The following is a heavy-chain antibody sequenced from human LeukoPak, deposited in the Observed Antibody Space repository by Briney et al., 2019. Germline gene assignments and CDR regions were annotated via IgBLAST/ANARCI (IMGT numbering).Heavy chain of an antibody. CDR1: GYSISSGYY. CDR2: IYHSGST. D-gene: IGHD3-22*01. J-gene: IGHJ3*02. CDR3: ARQEVRYYDSSGYLPNHPDI. Sequence: PSETLSLTCAVSGYSISSGYYWGWIRQPPGKGLEWIGSIYHSGSTYYNPSLKSRVTISVDTSKNQFSLKLSSVPAADTAVYYCARQEVRYYDSSGYLPNHPDIWGQGTMVTVSS. V-gene: IGHV4-38-2*01.